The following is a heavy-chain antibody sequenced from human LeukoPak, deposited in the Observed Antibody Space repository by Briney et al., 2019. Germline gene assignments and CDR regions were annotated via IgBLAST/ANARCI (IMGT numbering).Heavy chain of an antibody. Sequence: GGSLRLSCATSGFTFSSYAMSWVRQAPGKGLEWVSAISGSGGSTYYADSVKGRFTISRDNSKNTLCLQMNSLRAEDTAVYYCAKGLAQLWFYWGQGTLVTVSS. CDR1: GFTFSSYA. D-gene: IGHD5-18*01. CDR3: AKGLAQLWFY. J-gene: IGHJ4*02. CDR2: ISGSGGST. V-gene: IGHV3-23*01.